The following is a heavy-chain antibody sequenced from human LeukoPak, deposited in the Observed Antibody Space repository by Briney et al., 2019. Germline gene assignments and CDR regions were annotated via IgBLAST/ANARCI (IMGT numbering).Heavy chain of an antibody. CDR3: ARHDAGIAARPFGN. CDR1: GGSISTYY. D-gene: IGHD6-6*01. CDR2: IHASGPT. Sequence: SETLSLTCTVSGGSISTYYWSWIRRPPGKGLEWIAYIHASGPTNYNPSLKSRITISVDTSKNQFSLKLSSVTAADTAVYYCARHDAGIAARPFGNWGQGTLVTVSS. J-gene: IGHJ4*02. V-gene: IGHV4-4*09.